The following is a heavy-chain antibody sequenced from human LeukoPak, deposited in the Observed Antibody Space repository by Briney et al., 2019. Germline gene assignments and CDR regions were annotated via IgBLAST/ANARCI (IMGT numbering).Heavy chain of an antibody. CDR2: VSYSGST. CDR1: GGSISRYY. D-gene: IGHD5-18*01. CDR3: ARENDRYGRIDY. V-gene: IGHV4-59*01. Sequence: SETLSLTCTVSGGSISRYYWSWVRQPPGKGLEWIGYVSYSGSTDYNPSLKSRVIISVDTSKTQFSLRLSSVTAADTAVYYCARENDRYGRIDYWGQGTQVTVSS. J-gene: IGHJ4*02.